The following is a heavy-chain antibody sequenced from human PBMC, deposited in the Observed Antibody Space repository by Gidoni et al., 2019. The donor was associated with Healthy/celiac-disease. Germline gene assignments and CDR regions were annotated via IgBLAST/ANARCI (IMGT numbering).Heavy chain of an antibody. CDR3: ARGLLSGSYQNMDV. D-gene: IGHD1-26*01. J-gene: IGHJ6*03. Sequence: QVQLQQWGAGLLKPSETLSLTCGVYGGSFSGYYWSWIRQPPGKGLEWIGEINHSGSTNYNPSLKSRVTISVDTSKNQFSLKLSSVTAADTAVYYCARGLLSGSYQNMDVWGKGTTVTVSS. V-gene: IGHV4-34*01. CDR1: GGSFSGYY. CDR2: INHSGST.